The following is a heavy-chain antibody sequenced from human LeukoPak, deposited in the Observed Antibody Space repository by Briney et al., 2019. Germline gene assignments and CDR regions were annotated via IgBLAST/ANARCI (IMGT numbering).Heavy chain of an antibody. CDR2: ISYDGSSE. CDR3: ARDRSDYSIKYYYYYGMDV. Sequence: GGSLRLSCAASGFTFSSYSMHWVRQAPGKGLEWVTVISYDGSSEYYADSVRGRFTISRDNSKNTLYLQMNSLGAEDTAVFYCARDRSDYSIKYYYYYGMDVWGQGTTVTVSS. V-gene: IGHV3-30-3*01. D-gene: IGHD3-16*01. J-gene: IGHJ6*02. CDR1: GFTFSSYS.